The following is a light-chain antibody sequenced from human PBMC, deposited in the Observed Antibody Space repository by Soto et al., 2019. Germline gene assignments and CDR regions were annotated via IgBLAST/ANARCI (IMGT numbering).Light chain of an antibody. CDR1: QSISSW. V-gene: IGKV1-5*03. CDR2: KAS. CDR3: QQYNSYPGT. Sequence: DILVTQSPSTLSASVEDRVTITCRASQSISSWLAWYQQKPGKAPKLLIYKASSLESGVPSRFSGSGSGTEFTLTISSLQPDDFATYYCQQYNSYPGTFGQGTKVEIK. J-gene: IGKJ1*01.